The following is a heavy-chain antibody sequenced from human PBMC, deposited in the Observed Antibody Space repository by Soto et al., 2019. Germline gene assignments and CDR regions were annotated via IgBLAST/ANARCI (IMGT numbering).Heavy chain of an antibody. D-gene: IGHD3-9*01. CDR1: GYTFTSYG. CDR2: ISAYNGNT. J-gene: IGHJ6*02. CDR3: ARARWYDILTGYYTGHYYYGMDV. Sequence: ASVKVSSKASGYTFTSYGISLVRQASGQGHEWMGWISAYNGNTNYAQKLQGRVTMTTDTSTSTAYMELRSLRSDDTAVYYCARARWYDILTGYYTGHYYYGMDVWGQGTTVTVSS. V-gene: IGHV1-18*01.